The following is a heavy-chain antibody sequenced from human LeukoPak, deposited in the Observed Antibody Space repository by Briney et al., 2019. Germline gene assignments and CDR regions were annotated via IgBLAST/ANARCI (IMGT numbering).Heavy chain of an antibody. CDR1: GGSFSGHY. D-gene: IGHD3-10*01. CDR2: INHSGIT. Sequence: NPSETLSLTCAVYGGSFSGHYWSWIRQPPGKGLEWIAEINHSGITNYNPSLKSRLTISVDTSKNQFSLRLSSVTAADTAVYYCARHLLIGRLPYYYGSGHVDYWGQGTLVTVSS. V-gene: IGHV4-34*01. J-gene: IGHJ4*02. CDR3: ARHLLIGRLPYYYGSGHVDY.